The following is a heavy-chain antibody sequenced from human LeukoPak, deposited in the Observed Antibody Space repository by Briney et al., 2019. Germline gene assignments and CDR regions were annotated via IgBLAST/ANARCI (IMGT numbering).Heavy chain of an antibody. D-gene: IGHD3-22*01. CDR3: ARDSPGYYDSRGANAYDI. V-gene: IGHV3-23*01. Sequence: GGSLRLSCAASGFTFNNYAMGWVRQAPGKGLEWVSTISRSGGRTYYADSVKGRFTFSRDDSKNSLYLQMNSLRAEDTAVYYCARDSPGYYDSRGANAYDIWGQGTMVTVSS. CDR2: ISRSGGRT. CDR1: GFTFNNYA. J-gene: IGHJ3*02.